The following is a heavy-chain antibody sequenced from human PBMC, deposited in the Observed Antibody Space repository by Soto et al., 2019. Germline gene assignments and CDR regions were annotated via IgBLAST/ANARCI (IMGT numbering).Heavy chain of an antibody. CDR2: ISGSGDNT. V-gene: IGHV3-23*01. D-gene: IGHD3-3*01. CDR1: GFTFSSYA. Sequence: EVQLLESGGGLVQPGGSLRLSCAASGFTFSSYAINWVRQAPGKGLEWVSTISGSGDNTYYADSVKGRFTISRDNSKNTRYLQMNSLRAEDTAVYYCAKNGDYDFWSGSPNYFDCWGQGTLATVSS. CDR3: AKNGDYDFWSGSPNYFDC. J-gene: IGHJ4*02.